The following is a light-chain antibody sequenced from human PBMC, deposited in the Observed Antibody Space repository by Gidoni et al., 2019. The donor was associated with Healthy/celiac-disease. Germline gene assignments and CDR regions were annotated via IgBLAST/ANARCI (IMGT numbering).Light chain of an antibody. V-gene: IGKV1-39*01. CDR1: QSISSY. Sequence: DIQMTQSPSSLSASVGDRVTITCRASQSISSYLNWYQQKPAKAPKLLIYAASSLQSGVPSRFSGSGSGTDFTLTISSLEPEDFATYYCQQSYSTPPTFXGXTKVEIK. CDR2: AAS. CDR3: QQSYSTPPT. J-gene: IGKJ4*01.